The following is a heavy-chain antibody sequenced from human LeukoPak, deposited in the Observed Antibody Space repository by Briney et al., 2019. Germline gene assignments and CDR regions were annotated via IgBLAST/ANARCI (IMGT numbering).Heavy chain of an antibody. CDR3: AKIPSATENFDY. CDR2: INSDGSTT. Sequence: GGSLRLSCAASGFTFSNYWMHWVRQAPGEGLIWVSRINSDGSTTTYADSVKGRFTISRDNAKNTLYLQMDSLRAEDTAIYYCAKIPSATENFDYWGQGTLVMVSS. D-gene: IGHD5-12*01. CDR1: GFTFSNYW. V-gene: IGHV3-74*01. J-gene: IGHJ4*02.